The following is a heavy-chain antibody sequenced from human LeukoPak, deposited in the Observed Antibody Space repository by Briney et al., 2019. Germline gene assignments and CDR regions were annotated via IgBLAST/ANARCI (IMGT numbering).Heavy chain of an antibody. D-gene: IGHD3-9*01. Sequence: GGSLRLSCAASGFTFSDYYMSWIRQAPGKGLEWVSYISSSGSTIYYADSVKGRFTISRDNAKNSLYLQMNSPRAEDTAVYYCARDLAPYYDILTGYSYWGQGTLVTVSS. V-gene: IGHV3-11*01. CDR1: GFTFSDYY. CDR3: ARDLAPYYDILTGYSY. CDR2: ISSSGSTI. J-gene: IGHJ4*02.